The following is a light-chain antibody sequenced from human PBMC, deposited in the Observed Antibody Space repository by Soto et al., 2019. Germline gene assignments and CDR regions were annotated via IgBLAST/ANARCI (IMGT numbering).Light chain of an antibody. CDR2: DNT. Sequence: QSVLTQPPSVSGAPGQRVTISCTGTSFNIGAGYDVHWYQQIPGTAPKLLIYDNTNRPSGVPDRFSGSKSGTSASLAITGLQPEDETYYFCQSYDISLSAVVFGGGTKLTVL. CDR1: SFNIGAGYD. CDR3: QSYDISLSAVV. V-gene: IGLV1-40*01. J-gene: IGLJ2*01.